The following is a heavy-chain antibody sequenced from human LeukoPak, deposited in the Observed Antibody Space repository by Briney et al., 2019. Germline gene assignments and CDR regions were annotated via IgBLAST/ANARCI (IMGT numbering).Heavy chain of an antibody. V-gene: IGHV4-4*07. D-gene: IGHD3-9*01. CDR1: GGSISSYY. Sequence: PSETLSLTCTVSGGSISSYYWSWIRQPAGKGLEWIGRIYTSGSTNYNPSLKSRVTISVDTSKNQFSLKLSSVTAADTAVYYCARGSPYYDILTGYYFDYWGQGTLVTVSS. CDR3: ARGSPYYDILTGYYFDY. J-gene: IGHJ4*02. CDR2: IYTSGST.